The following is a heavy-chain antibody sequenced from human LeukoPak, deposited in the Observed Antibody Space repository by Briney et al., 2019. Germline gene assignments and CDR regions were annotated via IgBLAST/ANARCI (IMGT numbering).Heavy chain of an antibody. Sequence: ASVKVSCKASGYTFTSYDINWVRQAPGQGLEWMGWLNPNSGNTGYAQKFQGRVTMTRNTSINTAYMELSSLRSEDTAVYYCAGGYGDSYYWGQGTLVTVSS. J-gene: IGHJ4*02. CDR1: GYTFTSYD. CDR3: AGGYGDSYY. D-gene: IGHD4-17*01. V-gene: IGHV1-8*01. CDR2: LNPNSGNT.